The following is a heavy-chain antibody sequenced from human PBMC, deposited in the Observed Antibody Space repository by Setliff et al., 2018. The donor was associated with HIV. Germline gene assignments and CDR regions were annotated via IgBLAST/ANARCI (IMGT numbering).Heavy chain of an antibody. V-gene: IGHV4-59*11. Sequence: SETLSLTCTVSGGSIRSHYWSWIRQPPGKGLEWIGYIYDSGSTNYNPSLKSRVTISVDTSKNQFSLKLSSVTAADTAVYYCARGGAFDWLFLDVWGKGTTVTSPQ. D-gene: IGHD3-9*01. CDR2: IYDSGST. J-gene: IGHJ6*04. CDR3: ARGGAFDWLFLDV. CDR1: GGSIRSHY.